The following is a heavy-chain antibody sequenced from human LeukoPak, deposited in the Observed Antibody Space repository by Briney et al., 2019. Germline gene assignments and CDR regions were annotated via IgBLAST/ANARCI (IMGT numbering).Heavy chain of an antibody. D-gene: IGHD3-3*01. J-gene: IGHJ5*02. Sequence: SETLSLTCAVYGGSFSGYYWSWIRQPPGKGLEWIGEINHSGSTNYNPSLKSRVTISVDTSKNQFSLKLSSVTAADAAVYYCARAIPYYDFWSGYHEGYNWFDPWGQGTLVTVSS. CDR2: INHSGST. CDR1: GGSFSGYY. CDR3: ARAIPYYDFWSGYHEGYNWFDP. V-gene: IGHV4-34*01.